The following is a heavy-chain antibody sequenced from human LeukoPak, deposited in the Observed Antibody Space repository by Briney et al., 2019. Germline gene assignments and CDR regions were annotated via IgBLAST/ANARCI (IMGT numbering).Heavy chain of an antibody. CDR3: ARGRGYDSSGYDY. CDR1: GGSFSGYY. D-gene: IGHD3-22*01. J-gene: IGHJ4*02. Sequence: SETLSLTCAVYGGSFSGYYWSWIRQPPGKGLEWIGEINHSGSTNYNTSLKSRVTISVDTSKNQFSLKLSSVTAAGTAVYYCARGRGYDSSGYDYWGQGTLVTVSS. CDR2: INHSGST. V-gene: IGHV4-34*01.